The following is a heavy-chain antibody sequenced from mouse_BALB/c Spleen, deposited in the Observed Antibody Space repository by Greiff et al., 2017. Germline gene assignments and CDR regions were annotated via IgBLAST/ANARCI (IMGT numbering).Heavy chain of an antibody. J-gene: IGHJ2*01. D-gene: IGHD3-2*01. CDR3: ARPSTARATSLNYFDD. CDR1: GFTFSSYG. V-gene: IGHV5-6*01. CDR2: ISSGGSYT. Sequence: EVKLQESGGDLVKPGGSLKLSCAASGFTFSSYGMSWVRQTPDKRLEWVATISSGGSYTYYPDSVKGRFTISRDNAKNTLYLQMSSLKSEDTAMYYCARPSTARATSLNYFDDWGQGTTLTVSS.